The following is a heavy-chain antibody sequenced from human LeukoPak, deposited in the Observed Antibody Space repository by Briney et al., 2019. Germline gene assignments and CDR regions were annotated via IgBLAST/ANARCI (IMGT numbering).Heavy chain of an antibody. V-gene: IGHV3-53*01. D-gene: IGHD5-24*01. CDR1: GFTVSSNY. J-gene: IGHJ4*02. CDR2: IYSGGST. Sequence: GGSLRLSCAASGFTVSSNYMSWVRQAPGKGLEWVSVIYSGGSTYYADSVKGRFTISRDNSKNTLYLQMNSLRAEDTAVYYCARRSRRMATGAGVFDYWGQGTLVTVSS. CDR3: ARRSRRMATGAGVFDY.